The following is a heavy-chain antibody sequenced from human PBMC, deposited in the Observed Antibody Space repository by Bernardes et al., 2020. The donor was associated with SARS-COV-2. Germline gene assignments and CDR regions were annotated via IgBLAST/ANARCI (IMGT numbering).Heavy chain of an antibody. Sequence: GGSLRLSCAVSGFTVSNNYMSWVRQAPGKGLEWVSVIYSGGSTYYADSVKGRFTISRDNSKNTVDLQMNNLRVEDTAVYYCRRLVATVGIDYWGQGTLVTVSS. V-gene: IGHV3-53*01. D-gene: IGHD6-19*01. CDR2: IYSGGST. CDR3: RRLVATVGIDY. J-gene: IGHJ4*02. CDR1: GFTVSNNY.